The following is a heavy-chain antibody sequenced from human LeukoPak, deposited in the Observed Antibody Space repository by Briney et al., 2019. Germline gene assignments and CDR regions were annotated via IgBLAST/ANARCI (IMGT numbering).Heavy chain of an antibody. CDR3: ARVAAAAGDAFDI. CDR2: INHSGST. CDR1: GGSISSYY. V-gene: IGHV4-34*01. J-gene: IGHJ3*02. D-gene: IGHD6-13*01. Sequence: SETLSLTCTVSGGSISSYYWNWIRQPPGKGLEWIREINHSGSTNYNPSLKSRVTISVDTSKNQFSLKLSSVTAADTAVYYCARVAAAAGDAFDIWGQGTMVTVSS.